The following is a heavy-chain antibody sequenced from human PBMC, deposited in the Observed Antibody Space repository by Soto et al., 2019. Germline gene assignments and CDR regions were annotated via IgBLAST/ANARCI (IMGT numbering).Heavy chain of an antibody. CDR1: GDSVSSNSAA. CDR3: VRDGDGSGRTDFQY. Sequence: PSQTLSLTCAISGDSVSSNSAAWNWIRQSPSRGLEWLGRTYYRSKWFNEYALSVKSRISINADTSKNQFSLQLSSVTLEDTAVYYCVRDGDGSGRTDFQYWGQGTLVTVS. V-gene: IGHV6-1*01. CDR2: TYYRSKWFN. J-gene: IGHJ4*02. D-gene: IGHD3-3*01.